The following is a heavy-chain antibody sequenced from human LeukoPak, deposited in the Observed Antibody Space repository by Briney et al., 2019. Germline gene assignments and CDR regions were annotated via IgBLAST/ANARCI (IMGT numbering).Heavy chain of an antibody. D-gene: IGHD6-13*01. J-gene: IGHJ3*02. V-gene: IGHV4-59*08. CDR1: GGSISSYY. CDR2: IYYSGST. CDR3: ARRLYSRVVKRVDAFDI. Sequence: SETLSLTCTVSGGSISSYYWSWIRQPPGRGLEWIGYIYYSGSTNYNPSLKSRVTISVDTSKNQFSLKLSSVTAADTAVYYCARRLYSRVVKRVDAFDIWGQGTMVTVSS.